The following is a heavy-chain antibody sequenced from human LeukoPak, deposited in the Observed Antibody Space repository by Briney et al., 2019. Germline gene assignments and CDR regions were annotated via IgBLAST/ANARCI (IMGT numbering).Heavy chain of an antibody. CDR2: IYHSGST. CDR3: ARSLHCSTISCYSGYMDV. J-gene: IGHJ6*03. CDR1: GGSFSGYY. V-gene: IGHV4-34*01. Sequence: SETLSLTCAVYGGSFSGYYWSWIRQPPGKGLEWIGYIYHSGSTYYNPSLKSRVTISVDRSKNQFSLKLTSVTAADTAVYYCARSLHCSTISCYSGYMDVWGKGTTVTVSS. D-gene: IGHD2-2*01.